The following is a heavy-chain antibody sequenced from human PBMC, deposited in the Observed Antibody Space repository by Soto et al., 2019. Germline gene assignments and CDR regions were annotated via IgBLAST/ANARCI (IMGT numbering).Heavy chain of an antibody. CDR3: ARGTGKYYYGSGSRSGTYYYGMDV. CDR1: GGTFSSYA. D-gene: IGHD3-10*01. CDR2: IIPIFGTA. Sequence: SVKVSCKASGGTFSSYAISWVRQAPGQGLEWMGGIIPIFGTANYAQKFQGRVTITADESTSTAYMELSSLRSEDTAVYYCARGTGKYYYGSGSRSGTYYYGMDVWGQGTTVTVSS. J-gene: IGHJ6*02. V-gene: IGHV1-69*13.